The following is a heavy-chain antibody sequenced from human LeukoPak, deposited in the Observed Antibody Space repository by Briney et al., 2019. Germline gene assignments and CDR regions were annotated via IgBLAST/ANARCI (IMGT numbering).Heavy chain of an antibody. Sequence: PGGSLRLSCAASGFTFSSYGMHWVRQAPGKGLEWVAFIRYDGSNKYYADSVKGRFTISRDNSKNTLYLQMNSLRAEDTAVYYCAKERWGSSGSFDYWGQGTLVTVSS. CDR2: IRYDGSNK. J-gene: IGHJ4*02. CDR3: AKERWGSSGSFDY. D-gene: IGHD3-10*01. CDR1: GFTFSSYG. V-gene: IGHV3-30*02.